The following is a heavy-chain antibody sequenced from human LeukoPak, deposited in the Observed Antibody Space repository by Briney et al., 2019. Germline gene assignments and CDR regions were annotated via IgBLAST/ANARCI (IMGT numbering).Heavy chain of an antibody. CDR3: AKGVPSVVAATFFDY. Sequence: GGTLRLSCAASGFTFSSYGMSWVRQAPGKGLEWVSVISGSGINTYYADSVKGRFTISRDNSKNTLYLQMNSLRAENTAVYYCAKGVPSVVAATFFDYWGQGNLVNGSS. CDR1: GFTFSSYG. J-gene: IGHJ4*02. D-gene: IGHD2-15*01. CDR2: ISGSGINT. V-gene: IGHV3-23*01.